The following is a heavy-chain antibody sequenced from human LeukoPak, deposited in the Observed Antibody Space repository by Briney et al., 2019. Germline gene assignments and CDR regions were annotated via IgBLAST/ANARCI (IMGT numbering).Heavy chain of an antibody. J-gene: IGHJ5*02. CDR1: GGPITTYY. V-gene: IGHV4-4*07. CDR3: ARDSGTTGEVKFDP. Sequence: SETLSLTCTVSGGPITTYYLSWIRQSAGMGLEWIGRISGSGVITYNPSLKSRVILSLDTSNNHFSLKLIPVTAADTAVYYCARDSGTTGEVKFDPWGQGMLVTVSS. CDR2: ISGSGVI. D-gene: IGHD3-10*01.